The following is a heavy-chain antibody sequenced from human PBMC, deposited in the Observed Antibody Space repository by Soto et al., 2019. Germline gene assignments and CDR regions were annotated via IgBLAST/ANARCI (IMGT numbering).Heavy chain of an antibody. V-gene: IGHV3-30*18. CDR3: AKDLKVSGGFHGSLNYYYGMDV. J-gene: IGHJ6*02. CDR2: ISYDGNVK. Sequence: GGSLRLSCAASGFSFSNHGMQWVRQAPGKGLEWVAFISYDGNVKYYTDSVKGRFTISRDNSQSTLFLQMDSLRPEDAAVYYCAKDLKVSGGFHGSLNYYYGMDVWGQGTTVTVSS. CDR1: GFSFSNHG. D-gene: IGHD3-10*01.